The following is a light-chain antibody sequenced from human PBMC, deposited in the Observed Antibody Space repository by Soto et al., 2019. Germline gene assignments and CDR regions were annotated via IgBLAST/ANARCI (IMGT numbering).Light chain of an antibody. CDR1: QSVGNNQ. V-gene: IGKV3-20*01. CDR2: GAS. J-gene: IGKJ1*01. CDR3: EQYGSSPRT. Sequence: EIVLTQSPGTLSLSPGYRSTLSCRASQSVGNNQLAWYQQKPGQAPRLLIYGASSRAAGIPARFGGSGSGTDFTLTISRLAPEDFAVYYCEQYGSSPRTFGQGTKVDIK.